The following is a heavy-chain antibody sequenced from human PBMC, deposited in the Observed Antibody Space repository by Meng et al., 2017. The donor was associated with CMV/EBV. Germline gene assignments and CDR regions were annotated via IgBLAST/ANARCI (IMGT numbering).Heavy chain of an antibody. Sequence: SVKVSCKGSGIPFRPHAINWVRLAPGQGLEWMGGIIPIFGTANYAQKFQGRVTITTDESTSTAYMELSSLRSEDTAVYYCARDGSSIAARPDGYYYYGMDVWGQGTTVTVSS. J-gene: IGHJ6*02. D-gene: IGHD6-6*01. V-gene: IGHV1-69*05. CDR3: ARDGSSIAARPDGYYYYGMDV. CDR1: GIPFRPHA. CDR2: IIPIFGTA.